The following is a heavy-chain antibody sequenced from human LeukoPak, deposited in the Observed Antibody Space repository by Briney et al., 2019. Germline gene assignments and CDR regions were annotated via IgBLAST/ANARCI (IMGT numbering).Heavy chain of an antibody. CDR3: ARAQLGDYYYGMDV. J-gene: IGHJ6*02. Sequence: GGSLRLSCAASGFTFSSYAMNWVRQAPGKGLEWVSSISGSGGSTYYADSVKGRFTISRDNSKNTLDLQMNSLRAEDTAVYYCARAQLGDYYYGMDVWGQGTTVTVSS. D-gene: IGHD5-24*01. CDR2: ISGSGGST. CDR1: GFTFSSYA. V-gene: IGHV3-23*01.